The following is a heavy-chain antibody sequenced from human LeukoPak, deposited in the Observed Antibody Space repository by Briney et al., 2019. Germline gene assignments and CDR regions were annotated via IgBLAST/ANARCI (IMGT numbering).Heavy chain of an antibody. V-gene: IGHV1-8*01. CDR2: MNPNSGNT. J-gene: IGHJ5*01. Sequence: ASVKVSCKASGYTVTSYDINWLRQATGQGLEWMGWMNPNSGNTGYAQKFQGRVTMTRNTSISTAYMELSSLRSEDTAVYYCARGRALYDWFDSWGQGTLVTVSS. CDR1: GYTVTSYD. CDR3: ARGRALYDWFDS. D-gene: IGHD1-26*01.